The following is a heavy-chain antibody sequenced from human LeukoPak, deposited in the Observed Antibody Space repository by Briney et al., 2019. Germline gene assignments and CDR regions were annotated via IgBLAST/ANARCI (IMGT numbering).Heavy chain of an antibody. J-gene: IGHJ4*02. CDR1: GFTFSTFA. CDR3: AKDAARGRVPYY. CDR2: ISGGGDST. V-gene: IGHV3-23*01. Sequence: GGSLSLSCAATGFTFSTFAMSWVRQALGKGMEWVSGISGGGDSTYYADSVKGRFTISRDNSKNTLYLQMSSLRAEDRAVYYCAKDAARGRVPYYWRQGTLVTVSS. D-gene: IGHD1-26*01.